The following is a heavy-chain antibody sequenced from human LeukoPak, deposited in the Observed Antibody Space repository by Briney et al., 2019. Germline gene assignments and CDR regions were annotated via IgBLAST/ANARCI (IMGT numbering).Heavy chain of an antibody. CDR2: ISAYNGNT. J-gene: IGHJ4*02. Sequence: ASVKVSCKASGYTFTSYGISWVRQAPGQGLEWVGWISAYNGNTNYAQKLQGRVTMTTDTSTSTAYMELRSLRSDDTAVYYCARETGSGWPRGDFDFWGQGTLVTVSS. D-gene: IGHD6-25*01. V-gene: IGHV1-18*01. CDR1: GYTFTSYG. CDR3: ARETGSGWPRGDFDF.